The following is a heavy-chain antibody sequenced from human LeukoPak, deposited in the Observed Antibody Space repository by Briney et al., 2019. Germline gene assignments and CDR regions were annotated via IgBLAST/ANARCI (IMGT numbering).Heavy chain of an antibody. D-gene: IGHD2-15*01. Sequence: GGSLRLSCAASGFTFSSYSMNWVRQAPGKGLEWVSSISSSSSYIYYADSVKGRFTISRDNAKNSLYLQMNSLRAEDTAVYYCARVDPGYCSGGSCYPGFDYWGQGTLVTVSS. CDR3: ARVDPGYCSGGSCYPGFDY. J-gene: IGHJ4*02. CDR2: ISSSSSYI. V-gene: IGHV3-21*01. CDR1: GFTFSSYS.